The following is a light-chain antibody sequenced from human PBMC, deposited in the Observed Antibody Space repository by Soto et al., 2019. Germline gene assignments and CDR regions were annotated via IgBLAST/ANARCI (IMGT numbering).Light chain of an antibody. V-gene: IGKV3-15*01. CDR1: QSISDT. CDR3: QQYYSTPPT. J-gene: IGKJ4*01. CDR2: GAS. Sequence: ETLMTQSPATLSVSPGWRTTLSCRASQSISDTLAWYRQKPGQAPRLLIHGASTRATGFPARFSGSGSGTDFTLTISSLQAEDVAVYYCQQYYSTPPTFGGGTKVDIK.